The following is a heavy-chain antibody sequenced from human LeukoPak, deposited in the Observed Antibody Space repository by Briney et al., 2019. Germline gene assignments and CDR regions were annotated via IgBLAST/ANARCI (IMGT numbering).Heavy chain of an antibody. V-gene: IGHV3-21*04. D-gene: IGHD1-26*01. Sequence: GGSLRLSCAASGFSFSSYNMNWVRQTPGKGLEWVSSITSSSTYTFYADSVKGRFTISRDNARNSLYLQMNSLRAEDTALYYCAREVYYYYYMDVWGKGTTVTISS. CDR2: ITSSSTYT. CDR3: AREVYYYYYMDV. J-gene: IGHJ6*03. CDR1: GFSFSSYN.